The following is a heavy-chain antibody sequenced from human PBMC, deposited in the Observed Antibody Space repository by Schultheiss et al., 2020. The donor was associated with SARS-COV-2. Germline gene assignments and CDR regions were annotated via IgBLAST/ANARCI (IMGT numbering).Heavy chain of an antibody. CDR1: GGSFSDYY. V-gene: IGHV4-34*01. CDR3: ARGTHDYRNSKSLRLYYYYYMDV. CDR2: INDSGST. J-gene: IGHJ6*03. D-gene: IGHD4-11*01. Sequence: GSLRLSCAVYGGSFSDYYWSWIRQPPGKGLEWIGEINDSGSTNYNPSLKSRVTISVDTSKNQFSLKLSSVTAADTAVYYCARGTHDYRNSKSLRLYYYYYMDVWGKGTTVTVSS.